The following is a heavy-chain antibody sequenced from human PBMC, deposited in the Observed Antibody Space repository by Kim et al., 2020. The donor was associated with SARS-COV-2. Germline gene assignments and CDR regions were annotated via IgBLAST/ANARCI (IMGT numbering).Heavy chain of an antibody. D-gene: IGHD1-1*01. V-gene: IGHV3-9*01. CDR1: GFTFDDYA. Sequence: GGSLRLSCAASGFTFDDYAMHWVRQAPGKGLEWVSGISWNSGSIGYADSVKGRFTISRDNAKNSLYLQMNSLRAEDTALYYCAKVENWNDELSAFDIWGQGTMVTVSS. CDR2: ISWNSGSI. J-gene: IGHJ3*02. CDR3: AKVENWNDELSAFDI.